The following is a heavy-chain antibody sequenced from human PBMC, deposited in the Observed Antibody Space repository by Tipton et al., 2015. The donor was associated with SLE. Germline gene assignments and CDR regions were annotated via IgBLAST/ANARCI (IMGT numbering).Heavy chain of an antibody. D-gene: IGHD4-17*01. CDR3: ARDHQENGDFSLYYFDY. CDR2: INHSGST. CDR1: GYSISSGYY. V-gene: IGHV4-38-2*02. J-gene: IGHJ4*02. Sequence: TLSLTCAVSGYSISSGYYWGWIRQPPGKGLEWIGEINHSGSTNYNPSLKSRVTISVDTSKNQFSLKLSSVTAADTALYYCARDHQENGDFSLYYFDYWGQGTLVTVSS.